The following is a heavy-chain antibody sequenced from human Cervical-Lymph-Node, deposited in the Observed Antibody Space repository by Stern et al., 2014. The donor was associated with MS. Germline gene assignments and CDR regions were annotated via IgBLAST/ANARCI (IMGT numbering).Heavy chain of an antibody. CDR2: INPSGGST. D-gene: IGHD3-16*01. Sequence: VQLVESGAEVMKPGASVKVSCKASGYTFTTYYMHWVRPAPGQGLEWVGIINPSGGSTSYAQKFQGRVTMTRDTSTSTVYMELSSLRSEDTAVYYCARDGGLALGYAFDIWGQGTMVTVSS. CDR3: ARDGGLALGYAFDI. J-gene: IGHJ3*02. CDR1: GYTFTTYY. V-gene: IGHV1-46*01.